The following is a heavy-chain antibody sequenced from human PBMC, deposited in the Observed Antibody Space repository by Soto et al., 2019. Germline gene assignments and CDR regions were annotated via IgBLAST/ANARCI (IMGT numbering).Heavy chain of an antibody. CDR1: GYTFTSYD. V-gene: IGHV1-8*01. D-gene: IGHD1-26*01. J-gene: IGHJ4*02. Sequence: QVQLVQSGAEVKKPGASVKVSCKASGYTFTSYDINWVRQATGQGLEWMGWMNPNSGNTGYAQKFQGRVTMTRNTSISTAYMELSSLRSEDTXXXXCARGRFGLRVGAALDYWGQGTLVTVS. CDR3: ARGRFGLRVGAALDY. CDR2: MNPNSGNT.